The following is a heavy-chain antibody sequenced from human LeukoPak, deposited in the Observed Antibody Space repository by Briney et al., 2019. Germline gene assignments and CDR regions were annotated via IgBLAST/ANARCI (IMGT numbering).Heavy chain of an antibody. CDR3: ARDADSSSWYGLPYYYYYYYMDV. CDR2: IIPIFGTA. CDR1: GGTFSSYA. D-gene: IGHD6-13*01. V-gene: IGHV1-69*01. J-gene: IGHJ6*03. Sequence: GASVKVSCKASGGTFSSYATSWVRQAPGQGLEWMGGIIPIFGTANYAQKFQGRVTITADESTSTAYMELSSLRSEDTAVYYCARDADSSSWYGLPYYYYYYYMDVWGKGTTVTISS.